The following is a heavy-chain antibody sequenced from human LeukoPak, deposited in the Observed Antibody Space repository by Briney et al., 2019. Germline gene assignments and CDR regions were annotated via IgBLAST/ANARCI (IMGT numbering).Heavy chain of an antibody. D-gene: IGHD1-7*01. J-gene: IGHJ3*02. CDR1: EFTFSSYT. CDR3: ARGSWNYAFDI. V-gene: IGHV3-21*01. CDR2: ISSSSSSI. Sequence: GGSLRPSCAASEFTFSSYTLNWVRQAPGQGLQWVSSISSSSSSIYYADSVKGRFTISRDNAKNSPYLQMNSLGAGDTAVYYCARGSWNYAFDIWGQGTMVTVSS.